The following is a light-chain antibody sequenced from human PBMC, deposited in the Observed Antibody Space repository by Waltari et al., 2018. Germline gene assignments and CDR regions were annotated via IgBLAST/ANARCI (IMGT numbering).Light chain of an antibody. J-gene: IGKJ4*01. CDR2: HAS. V-gene: IGKV3-20*01. CDR3: QKYGSTPRP. Sequence: DIVLTQSPGTLSLSPGERASPSSRAIQSITNNYFAWYQQIPGQAPRVLIDHASTRANGIPDRFSGSGSGTDFTLTISRLEPEDFAVYYCQKYGSTPRPFGGGTKVEIK. CDR1: QSITNNY.